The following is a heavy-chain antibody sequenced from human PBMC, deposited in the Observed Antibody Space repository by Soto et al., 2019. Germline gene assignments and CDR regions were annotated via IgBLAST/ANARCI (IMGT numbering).Heavy chain of an antibody. J-gene: IGHJ4*02. D-gene: IGHD6-19*01. CDR1: GGSISSSSYY. V-gene: IGHV4-39*01. CDR2: IYYSGST. CDR3: ASHAVHSSGFTDY. Sequence: QLQLQESGPGLVKPSETLSLTCTVSGGSISSSSYYWGWIRQPPGKGMEWIGSIYYSGSTYYNPSLRRRVTTSVDTSTHQFSLKLSSVPAADTAVYYCASHAVHSSGFTDYWGQGTLVTVSS.